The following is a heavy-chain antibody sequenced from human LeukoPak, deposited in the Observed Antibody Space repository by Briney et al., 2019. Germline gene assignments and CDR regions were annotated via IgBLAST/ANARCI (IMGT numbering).Heavy chain of an antibody. CDR1: GFTFSSYA. D-gene: IGHD3-9*01. CDR3: AKDPKERRYFDWLLPFDY. V-gene: IGHV3-23*01. Sequence: GGSLRLSCAASGFTFSSYAMSWVRQAPGKGLEWVSAISGSGGSTYYADSVKGRFTISRDNSKNTLYLQMNSLRAEDTAVYYCAKDPKERRYFDWLLPFDYWGQGTLVTVSS. J-gene: IGHJ4*02. CDR2: ISGSGGST.